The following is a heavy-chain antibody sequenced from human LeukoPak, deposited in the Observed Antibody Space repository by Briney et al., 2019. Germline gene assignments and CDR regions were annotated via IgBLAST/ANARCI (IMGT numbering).Heavy chain of an antibody. J-gene: IGHJ4*02. CDR1: GLTLSNVW. CDR2: IKSKSAGGTT. D-gene: IGHD3-22*01. Sequence: GGSLRLSCAVSGLTLSNVWMSWVRQAPEEGLEWVGRIKSKSAGGTTDFAAPVKGRFTISRDDSKNTLYLQMNSLTSEDTAVYYCAQGSGQYYEYWGQGTLVTVSS. CDR3: AQGSGQYYEY. V-gene: IGHV3-15*01.